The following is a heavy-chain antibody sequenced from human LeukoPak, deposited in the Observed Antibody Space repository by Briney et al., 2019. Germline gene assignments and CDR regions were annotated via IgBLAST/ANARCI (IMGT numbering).Heavy chain of an antibody. Sequence: GGSLRLSCAASGFSVNNCTMTWVRQAPGDGLEWVSTIVGDGSKTYYADSVKGRFTMSSDNSRTLLFLHINSLRAEDTAIYYCAKQPYHFYYLGVWGEGTTVTVSS. CDR2: IVGDGSKT. CDR1: GFSVNNCT. CDR3: AKQPYHFYYLGV. D-gene: IGHD2-21*01. J-gene: IGHJ6*03. V-gene: IGHV3-23*01.